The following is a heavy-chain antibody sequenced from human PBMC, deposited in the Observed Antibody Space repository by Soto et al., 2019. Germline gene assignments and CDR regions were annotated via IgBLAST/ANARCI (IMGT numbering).Heavy chain of an antibody. J-gene: IGHJ4*02. CDR3: ARRYGYYFDY. D-gene: IGHD4-17*01. Sequence: SETLSLTCTVSGGSISSSSYYWGWIRQPPGKGLEWIGSIYYSGSTYYNTSLKSRVTISVDTSKNQFSLKLSSVTAADTAVYYCARRYGYYFDYWGQGTQVTVSS. V-gene: IGHV4-39*01. CDR2: IYYSGST. CDR1: GGSISSSSYY.